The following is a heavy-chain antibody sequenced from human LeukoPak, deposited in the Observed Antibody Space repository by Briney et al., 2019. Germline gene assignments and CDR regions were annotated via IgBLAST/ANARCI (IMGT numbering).Heavy chain of an antibody. CDR2: ISWNSGSI. V-gene: IGHV3-9*01. CDR1: GFTFDDYT. Sequence: PGRSLRLSCAASGFTFDDYTMPWVRQAPGKGLEWVSGISWNSGSIGYADSVKGRFTISRDNAKNSLYLQMNSLRAEDTALYYCAKGAEWELPYYFDYWGQGTLVTVSS. D-gene: IGHD1-26*01. J-gene: IGHJ4*02. CDR3: AKGAEWELPYYFDY.